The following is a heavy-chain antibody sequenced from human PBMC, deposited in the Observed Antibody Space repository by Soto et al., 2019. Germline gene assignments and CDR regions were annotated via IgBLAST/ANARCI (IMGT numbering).Heavy chain of an antibody. CDR3: VRVVAIPGYPDY. CDR2: IVPIVDTA. V-gene: IGHV1-69*13. J-gene: IGHJ4*02. D-gene: IGHD5-12*01. Sequence: ASVKVSCKTSGGTFSSYAISRVRQAPGQGLEWMGGIVPIVDTATYAQKFQGRVTITADESTSTAYMELSRLRSDDTAVYYCVRVVAIPGYPDYWCQGTLVTISS. CDR1: GGTFSSYA.